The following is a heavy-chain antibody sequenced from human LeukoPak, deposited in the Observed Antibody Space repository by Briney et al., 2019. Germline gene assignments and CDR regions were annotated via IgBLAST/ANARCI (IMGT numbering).Heavy chain of an antibody. CDR1: GFTFSNYA. J-gene: IGHJ4*02. V-gene: IGHV3-7*01. CDR2: IKQDGSEK. CDR3: ARETITGTHYFDY. D-gene: IGHD1-7*01. Sequence: GGSLRLSCAASGFTFSNYAIHWVRQAPGKGLEWVANIKQDGSEKYYVDSVKGRFTISRDNAKNSLYLQMNSLRAEDTAVYYCARETITGTHYFDYWGQGTLVTVSS.